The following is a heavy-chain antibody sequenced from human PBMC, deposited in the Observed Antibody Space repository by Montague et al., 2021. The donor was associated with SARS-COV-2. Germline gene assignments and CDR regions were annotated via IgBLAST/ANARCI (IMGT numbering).Heavy chain of an antibody. V-gene: IGHV4-28*01. Sequence: SETLSLTCAVSGYSISSNNWWGCIRQAPGGRLEWIVYIYHTGSTYYNPPLQSRLTRSVDKANNLFSLELSSVTAVDTAVYYCAESADHDYFLDSWGQGTPVTVSS. J-gene: IGHJ4*02. CDR2: IYHTGST. CDR1: GYSISSNNW. D-gene: IGHD5-12*01. CDR3: AESADHDYFLDS.